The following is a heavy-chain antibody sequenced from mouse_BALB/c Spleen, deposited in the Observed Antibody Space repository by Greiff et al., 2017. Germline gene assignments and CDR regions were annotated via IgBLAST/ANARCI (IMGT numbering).Heavy chain of an antibody. CDR1: GFSLTSYG. Sequence: VHLVESGPGLVAPSQSLSITCTVSGFSLTSYGVHWVRQPPGKGLEWLGVIWAGGSTNYNSALMSRLSISKDNSKSQVFLKMNSLQTDDTAMYYCAREYDYEGAWFAYWGQGTLVTVSA. CDR3: AREYDYEGAWFAY. D-gene: IGHD2-4*01. V-gene: IGHV2-9*02. CDR2: IWAGGST. J-gene: IGHJ3*01.